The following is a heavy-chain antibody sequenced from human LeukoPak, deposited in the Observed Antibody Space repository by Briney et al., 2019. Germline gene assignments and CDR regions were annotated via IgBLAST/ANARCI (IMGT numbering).Heavy chain of an antibody. J-gene: IGHJ4*02. CDR3: AGCWSSGSYYIWRFDY. D-gene: IGHD3-10*01. CDR1: GFTFSSYA. CDR2: ISGSGDST. Sequence: PGGSLRLSCAASGFTFSSYAMSWVRQAPGKGLEWVSAISGSGDSTYYADSVKGRFTISRDNSKNTLYLQMNSLRAEDTAVYYCAGCWSSGSYYIWRFDYWGQGTLVTVSS. V-gene: IGHV3-23*01.